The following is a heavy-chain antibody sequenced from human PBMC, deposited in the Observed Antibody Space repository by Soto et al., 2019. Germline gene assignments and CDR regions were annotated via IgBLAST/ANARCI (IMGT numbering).Heavy chain of an antibody. Sequence: QVQLVESGGGVVQPGRSLRLSCAASGFTFSSYGMHWVRQAPGKGLEWVAVISYDGSNKYYADSVKGRFTISRDNSKNTLYLQMNSLRAEDTAVYYCAKDLRAAVAGTNYYGMDVWGKGTTVTVSS. J-gene: IGHJ6*04. D-gene: IGHD6-19*01. V-gene: IGHV3-30*18. CDR3: AKDLRAAVAGTNYYGMDV. CDR1: GFTFSSYG. CDR2: ISYDGSNK.